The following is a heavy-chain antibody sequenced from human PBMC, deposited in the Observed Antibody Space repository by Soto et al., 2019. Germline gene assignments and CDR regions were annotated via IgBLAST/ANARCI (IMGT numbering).Heavy chain of an antibody. CDR1: GFTFDDYA. V-gene: IGHV3-9*01. Sequence: PGGSLRLSCAASGFTFDDYAMHWVRQAPGKGLEWVSGISWNSGSIGYADSVKGRFTISRDNAKNSLYLQMNSLRAEDTALYYCAKGLELRSGAFDIWGQGRMVTVSS. D-gene: IGHD1-7*01. CDR2: ISWNSGSI. CDR3: AKGLELRSGAFDI. J-gene: IGHJ3*02.